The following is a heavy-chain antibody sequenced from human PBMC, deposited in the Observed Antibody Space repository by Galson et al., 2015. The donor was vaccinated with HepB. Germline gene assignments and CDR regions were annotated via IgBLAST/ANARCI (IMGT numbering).Heavy chain of an antibody. CDR1: GFTFSSYS. D-gene: IGHD4-17*01. J-gene: IGHJ3*01. Sequence: SLRLSCAASGFTFSSYSMNWVRQAPGKGLEWVSSISSSSSYIYYADSVKGRFTISRDNAKNSLYLQMNSLRAEDTAVYYCARDPHYGAFDAFDFWGQGTMVTASS. CDR3: ARDPHYGAFDAFDF. V-gene: IGHV3-21*01. CDR2: ISSSSSYI.